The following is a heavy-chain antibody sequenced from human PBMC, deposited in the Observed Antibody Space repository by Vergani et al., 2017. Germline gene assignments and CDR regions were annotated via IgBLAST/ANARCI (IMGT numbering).Heavy chain of an antibody. Sequence: EVQVLESGGGLVQTGGSLRLSCAASGFTFINAWMTWVRQAPGKGLEWVGRIKSKTDGGTTYYAAPVKGKFTISRDDSKNTLYLQMNSLKTEDTAVYYCTSLVWYSSGWYGYWGQGTLVTVSS. CDR2: IKSKTDGGTT. V-gene: IGHV3-15*01. D-gene: IGHD6-19*01. CDR3: TSLVWYSSGWYGY. J-gene: IGHJ4*02. CDR1: GFTFINAW.